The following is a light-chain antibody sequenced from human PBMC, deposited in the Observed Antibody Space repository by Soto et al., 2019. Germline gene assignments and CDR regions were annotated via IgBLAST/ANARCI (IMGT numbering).Light chain of an antibody. CDR1: QSISSD. CDR2: GAS. J-gene: IGKJ2*01. CDR3: QQYNKWPRT. V-gene: IGKV3-15*01. Sequence: RRMTQSPATLSVSPGERATRSCRASQSISSDVASYQQKPGQAATLLLYGASTTATGIPARFSGSGSGTEFTLPTSSLQSEDFAVYNCQQYNKWPRTFGQGTKVDI.